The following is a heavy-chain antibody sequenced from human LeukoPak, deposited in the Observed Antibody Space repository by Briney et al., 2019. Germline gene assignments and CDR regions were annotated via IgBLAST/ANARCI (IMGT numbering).Heavy chain of an antibody. CDR2: IHYSGSA. Sequence: SETLSLTCTVSGESISSYYWSWIRQSSGKGLGWIGYIHYSGSAKYNPSLKSRVTISVDTSKSQFSLKLSSVTAADTAVYYCARSYGSGNYFDYWGQGTLVTVSS. CDR1: GESISSYY. V-gene: IGHV4-59*01. J-gene: IGHJ4*02. CDR3: ARSYGSGNYFDY. D-gene: IGHD3-10*01.